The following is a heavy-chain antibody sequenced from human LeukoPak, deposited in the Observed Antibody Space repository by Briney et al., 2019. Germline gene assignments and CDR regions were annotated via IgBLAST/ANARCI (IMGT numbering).Heavy chain of an antibody. CDR1: GYTFTGYY. V-gene: IGHV1-2*02. J-gene: IGHJ6*02. Sequence: ASVKVSCKASGYTFTGYYMHWVRQAPGQGLEWMGWINPNSGGTNYAQKFQGKVTMTRDTSISTAYMELSRLRSDDTAVYYCARGPGDYDYYYGMDVWGQGTTVTVS. CDR2: INPNSGGT. D-gene: IGHD4-17*01. CDR3: ARGPGDYDYYYGMDV.